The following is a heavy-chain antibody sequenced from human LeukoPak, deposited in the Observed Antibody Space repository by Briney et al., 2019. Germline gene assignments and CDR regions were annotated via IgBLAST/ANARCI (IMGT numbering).Heavy chain of an antibody. CDR3: ASRDHRSRRFQQ. V-gene: IGHV6-1*01. D-gene: IGHD3-10*01. J-gene: IGHJ1*01. Sequence: SQTLSLTCAISGDRVSSNSSAWNWIRQSPSRGLEWLGRTSYRSKWYNDYAVSVKSRITINPDTSKNQFSLRLNSATPEDTAVYYCASRDHRSRRFQQWAQDTLVTVSS. CDR1: GDRVSSNSSA. CDR2: TSYRSKWYN.